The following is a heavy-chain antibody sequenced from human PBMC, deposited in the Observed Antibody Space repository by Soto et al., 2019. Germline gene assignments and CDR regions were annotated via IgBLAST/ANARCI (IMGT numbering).Heavy chain of an antibody. CDR3: ARGTGSRGPRDYFDY. J-gene: IGHJ4*02. Sequence: QVQLVQSGAEVKKPGASVKVSCKASGYTFTSYYMHWVRQAPGQGLEWMGIINPSGGSTSYAQKFKGRVTMTRDTSTSTVYMELSSLRSEDTAVYYCARGTGSRGPRDYFDYWGQGTLVTVSS. V-gene: IGHV1-46*01. D-gene: IGHD7-27*01. CDR2: INPSGGST. CDR1: GYTFTSYY.